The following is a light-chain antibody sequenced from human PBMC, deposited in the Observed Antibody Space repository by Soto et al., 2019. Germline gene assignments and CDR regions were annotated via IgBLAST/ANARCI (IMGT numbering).Light chain of an antibody. CDR1: SSDVGGYNY. V-gene: IGLV2-14*01. Sequence: QSALTQPASVSGSPGQSITISCTGTSSDVGGYNYVSWYQQHPGKAPKLMIYEVSNRPSGVSNRFSGSKSGNTASLTISGLQAEDEAMYYCCSYEGTYVCGTGTKLTVL. CDR2: EVS. CDR3: CSYEGTYV. J-gene: IGLJ1*01.